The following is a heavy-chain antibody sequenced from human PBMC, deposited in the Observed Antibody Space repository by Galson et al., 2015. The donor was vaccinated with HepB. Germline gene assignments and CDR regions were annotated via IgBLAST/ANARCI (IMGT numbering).Heavy chain of an antibody. CDR1: GFNFSSYA. CDR2: ISYDGSDK. V-gene: IGHV3-30*18. D-gene: IGHD3-16*01. J-gene: IGHJ6*02. CDR3: AKAWGGGGMDD. Sequence: SLRLSCAASGFNFSSYAMHWVRQAPGKGLEWVAVISYDGSDKYYADSVKGRFTISRDNSKNRLYLQMNSLRPEDTAVYSWAKAWGGGGMDDWGHGTTVTVSS.